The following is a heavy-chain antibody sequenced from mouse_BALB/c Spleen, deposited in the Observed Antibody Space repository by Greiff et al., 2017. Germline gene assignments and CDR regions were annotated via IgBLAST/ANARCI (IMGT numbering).Heavy chain of an antibody. D-gene: IGHD1-1*01. Sequence: VQVVESGPGLVAPSQSLSITCTASGFSLTGYGVNWVRQPPGKGLEWLGMIWGDGSTDYNSALNSRLSISKDNSKSQVFLKMNSLQTDDTARYYCARDTVDYAMDYWGQGTSVTVSS. J-gene: IGHJ4*01. V-gene: IGHV2-6-7*01. CDR3: ARDTVDYAMDY. CDR2: IWGDGST. CDR1: GFSLTGYG.